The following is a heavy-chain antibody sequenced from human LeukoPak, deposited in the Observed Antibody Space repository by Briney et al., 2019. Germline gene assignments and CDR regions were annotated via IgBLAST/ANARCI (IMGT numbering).Heavy chain of an antibody. CDR3: ARVRGGYCSGGSCYSAFDI. CDR2: ISSSSSYT. J-gene: IGHJ3*02. Sequence: KPGGSLRLSCAASGFTFSDYYMSWIRQAPGKGLEWVSYISSSSSYTNYADSVKGRFTISRDNAQNSLYLQMNSLRAEDTAVYYCARVRGGYCSGGSCYSAFDIWGQGTMVTVSS. D-gene: IGHD2-15*01. CDR1: GFTFSDYY. V-gene: IGHV3-11*06.